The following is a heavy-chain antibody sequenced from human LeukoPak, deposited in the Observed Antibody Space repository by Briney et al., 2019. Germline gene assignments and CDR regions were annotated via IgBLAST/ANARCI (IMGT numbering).Heavy chain of an antibody. CDR2: IKQDGSEK. CDR3: ARTFYYGSGSLYYFDY. Sequence: GGSLRLSCAAPGFTFSSYWMSWVRQAPGKGLEWVANIKQDGSEKYYVDSVKGRFPISRDNAKNSLYLQMNSLRAEDTAVYYCARTFYYGSGSLYYFDYWGQGTLVTVSS. V-gene: IGHV3-7*01. J-gene: IGHJ4*02. CDR1: GFTFSSYW. D-gene: IGHD3-10*01.